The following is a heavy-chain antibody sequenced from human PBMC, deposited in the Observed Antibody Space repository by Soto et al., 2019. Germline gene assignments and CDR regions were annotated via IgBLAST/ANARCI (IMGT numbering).Heavy chain of an antibody. CDR1: GYTFTSYA. D-gene: IGHD6-13*01. V-gene: IGHV1-3*01. CDR3: ARGLAAAGSAPY. CDR2: INAGNGNT. J-gene: IGHJ4*02. Sequence: ASVKVSCKASGYTFTSYAMHWVRQAPGQRLEWMGWINAGNGNTKYSQKFQGRVTITRDTSASTAYMELSSLRSEDTAVYYCARGLAAAGSAPYWGQGTLVTVSS.